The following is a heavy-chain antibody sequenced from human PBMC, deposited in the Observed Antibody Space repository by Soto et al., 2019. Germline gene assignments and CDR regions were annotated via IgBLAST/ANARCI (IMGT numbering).Heavy chain of an antibody. CDR3: AKSVRYYDFWSGYYRYYYYMDV. CDR1: GFTFSSYA. J-gene: IGHJ6*03. CDR2: ISGSGGST. V-gene: IGHV3-23*01. Sequence: EVQLLESGRGLVQPGGSLRLSCAASGFTFSSYAMSWVRQAPGKGLEWVSAISGSGGSTYYADSVKGRFTISRDNSKNTLYLQMNSLRAEDTAVYYCAKSVRYYDFWSGYYRYYYYMDVWGKGTTVTVSS. D-gene: IGHD3-3*01.